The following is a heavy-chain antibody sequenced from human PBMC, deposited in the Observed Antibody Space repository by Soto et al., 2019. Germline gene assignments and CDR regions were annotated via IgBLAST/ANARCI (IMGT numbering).Heavy chain of an antibody. V-gene: IGHV1-2*04. CDR3: ARSRRDIVVVPAAMPAPAFSCGMDF. CDR2: INPNSGGT. J-gene: IGHJ6*02. CDR1: GYTFTGYY. Sequence: ASVKVSCKASGYTFTGYYMHWVRQAPGQGLEWMGWINPNSGGTNYAQKFQGWVTMTRDTPISTAYMELSRLRSDDTAVYYCARSRRDIVVVPAAMPAPAFSCGMDFWGQGTTVTVSS. D-gene: IGHD2-2*01.